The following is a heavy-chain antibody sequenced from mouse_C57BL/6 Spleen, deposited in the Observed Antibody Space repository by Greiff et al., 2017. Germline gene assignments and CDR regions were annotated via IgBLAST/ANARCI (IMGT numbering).Heavy chain of an antibody. CDR3: ARCDDYDVGDY. CDR2: IDPNSGGT. V-gene: IGHV1-72*01. D-gene: IGHD2-4*01. Sequence: QVQLKQPGAELVKPGASVKLSCKASGYTFTSYWMHWVKQRPGRGLEWIGRIDPNSGGTKYNEKFKSKAKLTVDKPSSTAYIQLSSLTSEDSAVYYCARCDDYDVGDYWGQGTSVTVSS. J-gene: IGHJ4*01. CDR1: GYTFTSYW.